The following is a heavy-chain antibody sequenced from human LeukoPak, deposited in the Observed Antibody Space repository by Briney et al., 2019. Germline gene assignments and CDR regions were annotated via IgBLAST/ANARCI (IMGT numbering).Heavy chain of an antibody. Sequence: SETLSLTCAVYGGSFSGSIWGWIRQAPGKGLEWIGGISHSGKNTHSPSLKSRVTTSVDTAKNQFSMQLNSVTAADTAVYYCARLAKCTSTCRGKYWFFDLWGRGTLVTVSS. CDR3: ARLAKCTSTCRGKYWFFDL. CDR2: ISHSGKN. CDR1: GGSFSGSI. J-gene: IGHJ2*01. D-gene: IGHD2-8*01. V-gene: IGHV4-34*01.